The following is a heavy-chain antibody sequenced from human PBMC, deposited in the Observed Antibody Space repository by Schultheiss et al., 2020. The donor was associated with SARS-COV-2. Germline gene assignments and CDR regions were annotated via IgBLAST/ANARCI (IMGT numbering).Heavy chain of an antibody. CDR2: IYYSGST. CDR3: ARADSSGWLDAFDI. V-gene: IGHV4-61*10. CDR1: GGSISSGSYY. Sequence: SETLSLTCTVSGGSISSGSYYWSWIRQPAGKGLEWIGYIYYSGSTNYNPSLKSRVTISVDTSKNQFSLKLSSVTAADTAVYYCARADSSGWLDAFDIWGQGTMVTVSS. D-gene: IGHD6-19*01. J-gene: IGHJ3*02.